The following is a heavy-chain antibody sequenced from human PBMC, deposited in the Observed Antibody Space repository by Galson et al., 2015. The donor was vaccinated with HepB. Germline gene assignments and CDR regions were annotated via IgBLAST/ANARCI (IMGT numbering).Heavy chain of an antibody. CDR1: GFTFSSYW. Sequence: SLRLSCAASGFTFSSYWMSWVRQAPGKGLEWVANIKQDGSEKYYVDSVKGRFTISRDNAKNSLYLQMNSLRAEDTAVYYCARDCPYCGGELGFDLWGRGTLVTVSS. CDR3: ARDCPYCGGELGFDL. CDR2: IKQDGSEK. J-gene: IGHJ2*01. D-gene: IGHD2-21*01. V-gene: IGHV3-7*03.